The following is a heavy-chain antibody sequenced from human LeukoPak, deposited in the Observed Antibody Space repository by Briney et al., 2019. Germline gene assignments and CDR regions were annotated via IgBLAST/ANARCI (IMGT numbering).Heavy chain of an antibody. Sequence: PSETLSLTCTVSGGSNSSHYWSWIRQPPGKGLEWIGYIYYSGSTNYNPSLKSRVTISVDTSKNQFSLKLSSVTAADTAVYYCARGTTDDYDFWSGYYRSNNWFDPWGQGTLVTVSS. D-gene: IGHD3-3*01. CDR2: IYYSGST. CDR3: ARGTTDDYDFWSGYYRSNNWFDP. V-gene: IGHV4-59*11. J-gene: IGHJ5*02. CDR1: GGSNSSHY.